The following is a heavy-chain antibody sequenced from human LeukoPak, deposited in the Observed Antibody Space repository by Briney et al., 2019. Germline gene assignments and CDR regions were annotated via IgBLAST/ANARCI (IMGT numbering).Heavy chain of an antibody. D-gene: IGHD1-1*01. CDR2: ISYSGST. Sequence: SETLSLTCTVSGVSISSYSWSWIRQTPGKGLEWVGDISYSGSTHYKPSPESGDITYLYTYNNNISLSLRSVTAAHTAVYYCARQAPGTPRVDNWGEGTLVTVSS. CDR3: ARQAPGTPRVDN. CDR1: GVSISSYS. J-gene: IGHJ4*02. V-gene: IGHV4-59*08.